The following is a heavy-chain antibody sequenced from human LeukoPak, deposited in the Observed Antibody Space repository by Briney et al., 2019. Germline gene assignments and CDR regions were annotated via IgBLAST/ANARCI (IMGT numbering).Heavy chain of an antibody. D-gene: IGHD3-3*01. J-gene: IGHJ4*02. Sequence: GASVKVSCKASGGTFSSYAISWGRQTPRQGREWMGGVIPIFGTANYTQKFQGRVTITADESTSTAYMELSSLRSEDTAVYYCEREYLGGHDFWSGYSDYWGQETLVIVSS. CDR1: GGTFSSYA. CDR2: VIPIFGTA. CDR3: EREYLGGHDFWSGYSDY. V-gene: IGHV1-69*13.